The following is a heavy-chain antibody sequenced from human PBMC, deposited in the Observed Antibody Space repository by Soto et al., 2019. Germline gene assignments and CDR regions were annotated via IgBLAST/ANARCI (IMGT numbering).Heavy chain of an antibody. D-gene: IGHD1-26*01. CDR3: AKDLGGGSYWSYAFDI. Sequence: GGSLRLSCAASGFTFSSYAMSWVRQAPGKGLEWVSAISGSGGSTYYADSVKGRFTISRDNSKNTLYLQMNSLRAEDTAVYYCAKDLGGGSYWSYAFDIWGQGTMVTVSS. CDR1: GFTFSSYA. CDR2: ISGSGGST. J-gene: IGHJ3*02. V-gene: IGHV3-23*01.